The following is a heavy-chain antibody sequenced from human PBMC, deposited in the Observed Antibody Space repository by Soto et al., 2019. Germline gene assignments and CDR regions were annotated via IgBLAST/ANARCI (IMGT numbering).Heavy chain of an antibody. V-gene: IGHV3-23*01. D-gene: IGHD1-26*01. CDR2: ISGSAGST. CDR1: GFTFNNYA. Sequence: PGGSLRLSCAASGFTFNNYAMSWVRRAPGKGLEWVSVISGSAGSTYYADSVKGRFTISRDNSRNTLYLQMNSLRAEDTALYFCAKDLRGTYYDFDYRGQGTLVTVSS. J-gene: IGHJ4*02. CDR3: AKDLRGTYYDFDY.